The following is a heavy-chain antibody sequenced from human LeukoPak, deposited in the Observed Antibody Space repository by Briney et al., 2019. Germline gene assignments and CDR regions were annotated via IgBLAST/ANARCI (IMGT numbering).Heavy chain of an antibody. V-gene: IGHV3-30*03. D-gene: IGHD5-12*01. CDR3: ARVVADAIDY. CDR2: ISYDGSNK. Sequence: GGSLRLSCAASGFTFSSYGVHWVRQAPGKGLEWVAVISYDGSNKYYADSVKGRFTISRDNSKNTLYLQMNSLRAEDTAVYYCARVVADAIDYWGQGTLVTVSS. CDR1: GFTFSSYG. J-gene: IGHJ4*02.